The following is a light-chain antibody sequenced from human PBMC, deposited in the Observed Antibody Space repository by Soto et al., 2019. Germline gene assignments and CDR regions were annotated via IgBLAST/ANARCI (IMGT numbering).Light chain of an antibody. J-gene: IGLJ2*01. CDR2: YDN. CDR3: QVWDSSSDHVV. CDR1: NIGSKS. V-gene: IGLV3-21*04. Sequence: SYELTQPTSVSVAAGKTARITCGGNNIGSKSVHWYQQKPGQAPVLVIYYDNDRPSGIPERFSGSNSGNTATLTISRVEAGDEADYYCQVWDSSSDHVVFGGGTQLTV.